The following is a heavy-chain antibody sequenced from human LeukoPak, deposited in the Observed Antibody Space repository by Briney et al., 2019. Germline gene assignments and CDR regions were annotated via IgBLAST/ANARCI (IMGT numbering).Heavy chain of an antibody. J-gene: IGHJ5*02. CDR3: ARGGVTGTTNWFDP. CDR2: IKTSGTT. Sequence: KPSQTLSLTCTVSGGSITSGTYYWTWIRQPPGKALEWVGYIKTSGTTDYNPSLKSRVAISVDTSKNQFSLKMSSVTAADTAVYYCARGGVTGTTNWFDPWGQGILVTVSS. CDR1: GGSITSGTYY. D-gene: IGHD1-7*01. V-gene: IGHV4-61*09.